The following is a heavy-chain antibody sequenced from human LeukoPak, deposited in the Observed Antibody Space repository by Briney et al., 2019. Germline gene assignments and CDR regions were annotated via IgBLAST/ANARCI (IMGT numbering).Heavy chain of an antibody. Sequence: GASVKVSCKASGYTFTSYGISWVRQAPGQGLEWMGWISAYNGNTNYAQKLQGRVTMTTDTSTSTAYMELRSLRSDDTAVYYCARLPYCTNGVCLPPFDYWGQGTLVTVSS. D-gene: IGHD2-8*01. CDR3: ARLPYCTNGVCLPPFDY. J-gene: IGHJ4*02. V-gene: IGHV1-18*01. CDR1: GYTFTSYG. CDR2: ISAYNGNT.